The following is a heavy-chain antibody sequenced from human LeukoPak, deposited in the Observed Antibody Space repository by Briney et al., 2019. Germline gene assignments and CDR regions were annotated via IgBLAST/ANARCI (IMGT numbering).Heavy chain of an antibody. V-gene: IGHV5-10-1*01. Sequence: GESLKISCKGSGYSFTSYWISWVRQMPGKGLEWMGRIDPSDSYTNYSPSFQGHVTISADKSISTAYLQWSSLKASGTAMYYCARVGDIVVVPAADTYYYYGVDVWGQGTTVTVSS. J-gene: IGHJ6*02. CDR3: ARVGDIVVVPAADTYYYYGVDV. D-gene: IGHD2-2*01. CDR1: GYSFTSYW. CDR2: IDPSDSYT.